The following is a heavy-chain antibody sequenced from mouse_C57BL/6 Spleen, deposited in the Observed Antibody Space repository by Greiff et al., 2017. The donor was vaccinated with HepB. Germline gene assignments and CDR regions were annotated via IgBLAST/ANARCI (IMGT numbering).Heavy chain of an antibody. V-gene: IGHV5-4*01. CDR1: GFTFSSYA. Sequence: EVQGVESGGGLVKPGGSLKLSCAASGFTFSSYAMSWVRQTPEKRLEWVATISDGGSYTYYPDNVKGRFTISRDNAKNNLYLQMSHLKSEDTAMYYCARDGSYYCGEEEAWFACWGEGTLVTVSA. J-gene: IGHJ3*01. CDR2: ISDGGSYT. CDR3: ARDGSYYCGEEEAWFAC. D-gene: IGHD1-1*01.